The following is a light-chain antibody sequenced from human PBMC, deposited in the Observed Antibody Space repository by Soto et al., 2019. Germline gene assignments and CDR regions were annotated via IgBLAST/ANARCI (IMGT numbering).Light chain of an antibody. J-gene: IGKJ2*01. V-gene: IGKV3-15*01. Sequence: EIVMTQSPATLSVSPGERATLSCRASQSVNSNLAWYQQKPGQAPRLLIYGASTRATGVPARFSGSGSGTDFTLTISSLQSEDFAVYYCQQYDNWPGYTFGQGTKLEIK. CDR2: GAS. CDR3: QQYDNWPGYT. CDR1: QSVNSN.